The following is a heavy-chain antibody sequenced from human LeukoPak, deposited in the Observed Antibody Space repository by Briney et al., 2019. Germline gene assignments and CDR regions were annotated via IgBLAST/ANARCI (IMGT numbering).Heavy chain of an antibody. CDR1: GGTFSSKA. Sequence: SVKVSCKASGGTFSSKALSWVRQAPGQGLEWMGRIIPILGRAIYAQKFQGRLTITADKSTNTAYMELNSLRSEDTAVYYCARSPSLTHYYYYYMDVWGKGTTVTVSS. CDR3: ARSPSLTHYYYYYMDV. J-gene: IGHJ6*03. D-gene: IGHD4-23*01. V-gene: IGHV1-69*04. CDR2: IIPILGRA.